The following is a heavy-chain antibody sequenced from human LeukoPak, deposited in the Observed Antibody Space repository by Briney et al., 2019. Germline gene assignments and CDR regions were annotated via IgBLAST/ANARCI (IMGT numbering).Heavy chain of an antibody. Sequence: SQTLSLTCAISGDSVPSDSAAWSWIRQSPSRGLEWLGRTYYRSKWYNDYAVSVKSRITINPDTFKNQFSLQLNSVTPEDTAVYYCARAAAGDEYDYWGQGTLVTVSS. D-gene: IGHD6-13*01. CDR3: ARAAAGDEYDY. CDR1: GDSVPSDSAA. V-gene: IGHV6-1*01. CDR2: TYYRSKWYN. J-gene: IGHJ4*02.